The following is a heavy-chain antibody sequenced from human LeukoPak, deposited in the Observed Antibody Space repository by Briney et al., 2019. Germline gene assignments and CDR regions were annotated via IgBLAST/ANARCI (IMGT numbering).Heavy chain of an antibody. V-gene: IGHV4-34*01. J-gene: IGHJ6*03. CDR1: GGSFSGYY. CDR2: INHSGST. CDR3: ARGRIVAPKREYSSSWYQIYYYYYMDV. Sequence: PSETLSLTCAVYGGSFSGYYWSWIRQPPGKGLEWIGEINHSGSTNYNPSLKSRVTISVDTSKNQFSLKLSSVTAADTAVYYCARGRIVAPKREYSSSWYQIYYYYYMDVWGKGTTVTVSS. D-gene: IGHD6-13*01.